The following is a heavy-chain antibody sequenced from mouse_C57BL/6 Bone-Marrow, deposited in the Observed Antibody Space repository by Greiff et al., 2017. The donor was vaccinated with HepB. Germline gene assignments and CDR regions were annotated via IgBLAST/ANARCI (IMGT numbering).Heavy chain of an antibody. CDR1: GYTFTDYN. V-gene: IGHV1-18*01. J-gene: IGHJ3*01. D-gene: IGHD2-13*01. CDR2: INPNNGGT. CDR3: ARTGDPWFAY. Sequence: EVQLQQSGPELVKPGASVKIPCKASGYTFTDYNMDWVKQSHGKSLEWIGDINPNNGGTIYNQKFKSKATLTVDTSSSTAYMQLSSLTSEDSAVYYCARTGDPWFAYWGQGTLVTVSA.